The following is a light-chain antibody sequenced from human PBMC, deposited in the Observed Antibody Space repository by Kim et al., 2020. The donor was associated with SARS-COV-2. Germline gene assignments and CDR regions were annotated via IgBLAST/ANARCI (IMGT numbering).Light chain of an antibody. V-gene: IGKV3-20*01. Sequence: EIVLTQSPGTLSLSPGERATLSCRASQTVSTNFLTWYQQKPGQAPRVLIYGTSTRATGIPDRFSGSGSGTDFTLTISRLEPEDVAVYYCQQHGTAPPAYTLGQGTKLEIK. CDR2: GTS. J-gene: IGKJ2*01. CDR1: QTVSTNF. CDR3: QQHGTAPPAYT.